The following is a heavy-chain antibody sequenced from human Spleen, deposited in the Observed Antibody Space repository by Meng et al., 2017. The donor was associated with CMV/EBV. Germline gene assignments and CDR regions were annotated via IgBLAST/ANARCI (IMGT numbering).Heavy chain of an antibody. J-gene: IGHJ6*02. V-gene: IGHV1-69*05. Sequence: SVKVSCKASGGTFSSYAISWVRQAPGQGLEWMGGIIPIFGTANYAQKFQGRVTITTDESTSTAYMELSSLRSEDTAVYYCARAAGSGEYYYYYGMDVWGQGTTVTVSS. CDR3: ARAAGSGEYYYYYGMDV. CDR2: IIPIFGTA. CDR1: GGTFSSYA. D-gene: IGHD3-10*01.